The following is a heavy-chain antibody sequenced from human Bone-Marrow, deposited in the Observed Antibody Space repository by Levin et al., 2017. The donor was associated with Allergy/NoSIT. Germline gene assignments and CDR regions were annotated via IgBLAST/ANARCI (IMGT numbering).Heavy chain of an antibody. Sequence: GESLKISCAASGFTFSSYAMSWVRQAPGKGLEWVSAISGSGGSTYYADSVKGRFTISRDNSKNTLYLQMNSLRAEDTAVYYCAKLGMRYYYYYGMDVWGQGTTVTVSS. J-gene: IGHJ6*02. D-gene: IGHD1-26*01. CDR3: AKLGMRYYYYYGMDV. CDR2: ISGSGGST. V-gene: IGHV3-23*01. CDR1: GFTFSSYA.